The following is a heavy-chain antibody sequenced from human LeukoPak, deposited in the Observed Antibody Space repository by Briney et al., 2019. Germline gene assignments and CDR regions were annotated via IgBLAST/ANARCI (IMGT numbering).Heavy chain of an antibody. CDR3: ARDPLSPSNYYDKRPDAFDI. J-gene: IGHJ3*02. Sequence: GGSLRLSCAASGFTFNIYGMNWVRQAPGKGLEGVSYISSSGSTIYYADSVMGRFTISRDNAKNSLYLQMNSLRAEDTAVYYCARDPLSPSNYYDKRPDAFDIWGQGTMVTVSS. CDR1: GFTFNIYG. V-gene: IGHV3-48*04. D-gene: IGHD3-22*01. CDR2: ISSSGSTI.